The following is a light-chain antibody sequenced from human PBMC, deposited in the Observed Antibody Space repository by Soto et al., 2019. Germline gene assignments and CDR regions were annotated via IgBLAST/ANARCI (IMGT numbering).Light chain of an antibody. CDR2: GAS. J-gene: IGKJ2*01. V-gene: IGKV3-20*01. Sequence: EIVLTQSPGTLSLSPGERDTLSCRASQSVSSSYLAWYQQKPGQAPRLLIYGASSRATGIPDKFSGSGSGTDFTLTISRLEPEDFAVYYCQQYGSSPYTFGQGTK. CDR3: QQYGSSPYT. CDR1: QSVSSSY.